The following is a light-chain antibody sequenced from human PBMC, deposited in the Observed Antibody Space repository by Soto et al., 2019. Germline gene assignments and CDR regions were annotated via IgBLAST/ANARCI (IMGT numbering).Light chain of an antibody. CDR1: SSDVGGYNY. Sequence: QSVLTQPRSVSGSPGQSVTISCTGTSSDVGGYNYVSWYQQHPGKAPKLIISEVSNRPSGVSNRFSGSKSGSTASLTISGLQAEDEADYYCTSYTTSTTWVFGGGTKLTVL. J-gene: IGLJ3*02. CDR2: EVS. CDR3: TSYTTSTTWV. V-gene: IGLV2-14*01.